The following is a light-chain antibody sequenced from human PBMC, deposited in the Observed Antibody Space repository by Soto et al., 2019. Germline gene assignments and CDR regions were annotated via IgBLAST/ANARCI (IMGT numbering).Light chain of an antibody. CDR2: AAS. Sequence: DIQMTQSPSSLSASVGDRITITCRASQSISRYLNWYQHKPGKAPKLLINAASSLERGVPSRFSGGGSGTDFTLNISSLQPDDFATYYCQQNYRATPWTSGQGTKVDNK. CDR3: QQNYRATPWT. J-gene: IGKJ1*01. V-gene: IGKV1-39*01. CDR1: QSISRY.